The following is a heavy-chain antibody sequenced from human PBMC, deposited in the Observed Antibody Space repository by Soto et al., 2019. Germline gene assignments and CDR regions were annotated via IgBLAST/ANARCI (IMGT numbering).Heavy chain of an antibody. CDR3: ARVAYGNGWIFDY. J-gene: IGHJ4*01. D-gene: IGHD6-19*01. CDR1: GFTFISYW. CDR2: IKQDASEK. V-gene: IGHV3-7*01. Sequence: WGSLRLSCAASGFTFISYWIIFFRHSPVKWLEWVANIKQDASEKYYVDSVKGRFTLSRDNAKNSLQLQMSSLRAEDTAIYFCARVAYGNGWIFDYWGQGTLVTVSS.